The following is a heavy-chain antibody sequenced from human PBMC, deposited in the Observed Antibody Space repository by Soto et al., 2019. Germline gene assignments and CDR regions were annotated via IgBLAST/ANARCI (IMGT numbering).Heavy chain of an antibody. CDR2: IKQDGSEK. D-gene: IGHD6-13*01. V-gene: IGHV3-7*03. CDR3: ARDQYRSSWYPVYYYYYGTDE. CDR1: GFTFSSYW. Sequence: VSLRLSCAASGFTFSSYWMSWVRQAPGKGLEWVANIKQDGSEKYYVDSVKGRFTISRDNAKNSLYLQMNSLRAEDTAVYYCARDQYRSSWYPVYYYYYGTDEWGQGTTVTVSS. J-gene: IGHJ6*02.